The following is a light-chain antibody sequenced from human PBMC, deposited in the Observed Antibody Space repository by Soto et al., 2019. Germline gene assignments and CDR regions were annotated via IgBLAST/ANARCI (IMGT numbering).Light chain of an antibody. Sequence: EVVITQSPATLSVSPGGRATLSCRASQSISDTLAWYQQKPGQAPRLLISDASTRATGIPARFSGSGSGTEFTLTISSLQSEDFALYYCQQRSNWPLTFGGGTKVDIK. CDR3: QQRSNWPLT. V-gene: IGKV3-15*01. CDR1: QSISDT. J-gene: IGKJ4*01. CDR2: DAS.